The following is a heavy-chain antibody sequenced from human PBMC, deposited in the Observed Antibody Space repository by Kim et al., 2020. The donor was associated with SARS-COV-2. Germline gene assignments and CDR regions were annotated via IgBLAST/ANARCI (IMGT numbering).Heavy chain of an antibody. CDR3: ASYPNRAYYDFWSGYYSDHYYYGRDV. V-gene: IGHV1-8*01. D-gene: IGHD3-3*01. Sequence: ASVKVSCKASGYTFTSYDINWVRQATGQGLEWMGWMNPNSGNTGYAQKFQGRVTMTRNTSISTAYMELSSLRSEDTAVYYCASYPNRAYYDFWSGYYSDHYYYGRDVWGEGTTVTVSS. J-gene: IGHJ6*04. CDR1: GYTFTSYD. CDR2: MNPNSGNT.